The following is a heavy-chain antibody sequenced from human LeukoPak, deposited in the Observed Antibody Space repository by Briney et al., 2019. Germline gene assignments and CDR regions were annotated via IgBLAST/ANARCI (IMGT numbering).Heavy chain of an antibody. CDR1: GYSFTSYW. D-gene: IGHD1-26*01. Sequence: GESLQISCKGSGYSFTSYWIGWVRQMPGKGLEWMGIIYPGDSDTRYSPSFQGQVTISADKSISTAYLQWSSLKASDTAMYYCARSSGSYLEYFQHWGKGTLVTVSS. J-gene: IGHJ1*01. V-gene: IGHV5-51*01. CDR2: IYPGDSDT. CDR3: ARSSGSYLEYFQH.